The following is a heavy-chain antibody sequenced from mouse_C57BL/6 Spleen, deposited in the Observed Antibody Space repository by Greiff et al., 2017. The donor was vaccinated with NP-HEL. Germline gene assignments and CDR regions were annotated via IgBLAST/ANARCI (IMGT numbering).Heavy chain of an antibody. Sequence: VQLQQSGPELVKPGASVKISCKASGYSFTGYYMNWVKQSPEKSLEWIGEINPSTGGTTYNQKFKAKATLTVDKSSSTAYMQLKSLTSEDSAVXYCARLYDFQDFDYWGKGTTLTVSS. CDR3: ARLYDFQDFDY. V-gene: IGHV1-42*01. CDR1: GYSFTGYY. J-gene: IGHJ2*01. CDR2: INPSTGGT. D-gene: IGHD2-12*01.